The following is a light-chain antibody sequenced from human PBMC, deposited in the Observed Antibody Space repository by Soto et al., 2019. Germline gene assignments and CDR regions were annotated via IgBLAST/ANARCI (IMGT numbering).Light chain of an antibody. V-gene: IGKV1-39*01. CDR1: KSIARH. CDR2: AAS. CDR3: QQTYTALSIT. Sequence: DIQMTQSPYSLSASVGDRVTITCRASKSIARHLNWYQQKPGKAPKLLIYAASSLQNGVPSRFRGGGSGTDFTLTISNLQPEDFATYYCQQTYTALSITFGRGTRLEIK. J-gene: IGKJ5*01.